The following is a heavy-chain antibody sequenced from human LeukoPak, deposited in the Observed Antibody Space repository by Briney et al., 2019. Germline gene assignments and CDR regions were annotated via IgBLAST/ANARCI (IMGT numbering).Heavy chain of an antibody. CDR3: ARPPSEYQLLFGY. D-gene: IGHD2-2*01. CDR1: GDSVSSNSAA. Sequence: QTLSLTCAISGDSVSSNSAAWNWIRQSPSRGLEWLVRTYYRSKWYNDYAVSVKSQITINPVTSKNQFSLQLNSVTPKDTSVYYCARPPSEYQLLFGYWGQGTLVTVSS. J-gene: IGHJ4*02. CDR2: TYYRSKWYN. V-gene: IGHV6-1*01.